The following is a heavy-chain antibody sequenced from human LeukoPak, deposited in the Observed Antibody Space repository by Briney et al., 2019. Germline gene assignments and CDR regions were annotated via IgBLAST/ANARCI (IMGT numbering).Heavy chain of an antibody. CDR3: ARGVDYYGSGSYLY. D-gene: IGHD3-10*01. V-gene: IGHV4-4*07. Sequence: PSETLSLTCTASGGSISSYYWSWIRQPAGKGLEWIARIYTSGSTNYNPSLKSRVTMSVDTSKNQFSLKLSSVTAADTAVYYCARGVDYYGSGSYLYWGQGTLVTVSS. J-gene: IGHJ4*02. CDR1: GGSISSYY. CDR2: IYTSGST.